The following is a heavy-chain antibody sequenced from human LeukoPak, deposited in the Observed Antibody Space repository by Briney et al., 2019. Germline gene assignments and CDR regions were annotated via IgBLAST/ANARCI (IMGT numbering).Heavy chain of an antibody. CDR2: ISGSGANT. Sequence: GGSLRLSCTASGLTLSNYAMTWVRQTPGKGLEWVSGISGSGANTYYADSVKGRFTIFRDNSKNTLYLQMNALRAEDMAVYYCAKGASSGWLLYWFDPWGQGTLVIVSP. CDR1: GLTLSNYA. CDR3: AKGASSGWLLYWFDP. J-gene: IGHJ5*02. D-gene: IGHD6-19*01. V-gene: IGHV3-23*01.